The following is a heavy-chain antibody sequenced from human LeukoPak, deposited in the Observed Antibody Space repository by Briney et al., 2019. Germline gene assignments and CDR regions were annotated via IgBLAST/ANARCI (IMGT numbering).Heavy chain of an antibody. CDR2: IKQDGSEK. J-gene: IGHJ6*03. D-gene: IGHD5-18*01. CDR3: ARDEYSCGYYYYYYMDV. V-gene: IGHV3-7*01. CDR1: GFTFSSYW. Sequence: GGSLRLSCAASGFTFSSYWMSWVRQAPGKGLEWVANIKQDGSEKYYVDSVKGRFTISRDNAKNSLYLQMNSLRAEDTAVYYCARDEYSCGYYYYYYMDVWGKGTTVTVSS.